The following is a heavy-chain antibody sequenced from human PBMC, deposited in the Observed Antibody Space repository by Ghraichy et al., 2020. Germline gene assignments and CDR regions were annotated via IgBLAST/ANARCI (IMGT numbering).Heavy chain of an antibody. V-gene: IGHV4-59*11. J-gene: IGHJ4*02. CDR2: ISYSGTT. CDR1: GGSINSHY. D-gene: IGHD3-3*01. Sequence: SETLSLTCTVSGGSINSHYWSWIRQPPGKGLEWIGYISYSGTTNYNPSLKSRVTISLDTAQNQSSLRLSSLTAADTAVYYCARSARGSGDYNWWGQGTLVTVSS. CDR3: ARSARGSGDYNW.